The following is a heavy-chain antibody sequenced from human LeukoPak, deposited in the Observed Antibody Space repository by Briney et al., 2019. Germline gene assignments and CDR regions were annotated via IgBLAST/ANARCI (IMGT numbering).Heavy chain of an antibody. J-gene: IGHJ4*02. CDR1: GGSISGYI. CDR2: IYDSGST. CDR3: ARESGYDRSGYYSDY. D-gene: IGHD3-22*01. V-gene: IGHV4-59*12. Sequence: SETLSLTCTVSGGSISGYIWSWIRQPPGKGLEWIAYIYDSGSTNYRPSLKSRVTISVDTSKNQFSLKLSSVTAADTAVYYCARESGYDRSGYYSDYWGQGTLVTVSS.